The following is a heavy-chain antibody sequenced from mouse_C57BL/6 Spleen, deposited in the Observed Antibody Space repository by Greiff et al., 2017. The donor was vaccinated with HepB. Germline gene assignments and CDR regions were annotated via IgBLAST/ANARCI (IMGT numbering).Heavy chain of an antibody. CDR2: IDPEDGDT. V-gene: IGHV14-2*01. Sequence: VQLQQSGAELVKPGASVKVSCTASGFTINDYYMHWVKQRTEQGLEWIGRIDPEDGDTNYAPKFQGKATITEDTSSNTAYLQLSSLTSEYSAYYYGARHDSRCDSLDHWGQGTPLTVSS. CDR1: GFTINDYY. J-gene: IGHJ2*01. D-gene: IGHD6-2*01. CDR3: ARHDSRCDSLDH.